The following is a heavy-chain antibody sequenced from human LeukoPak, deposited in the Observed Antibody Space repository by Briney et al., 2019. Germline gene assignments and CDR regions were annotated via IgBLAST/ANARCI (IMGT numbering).Heavy chain of an antibody. D-gene: IGHD6-13*01. CDR2: ISNDGSNI. J-gene: IGHJ4*02. CDR3: AKELRGGSIWRYYFDY. CDR1: GFTLSNYG. V-gene: IGHV3-30*18. Sequence: GGSLRLSCAASGFTLSNYGMHWVRQAPGKGLEWVALISNDGSNIYYADSVQGRFTISRDNSKNTLYLQMNTLGAEDTAVYYCAKELRGGSIWRYYFDYWGQGTLVTVSS.